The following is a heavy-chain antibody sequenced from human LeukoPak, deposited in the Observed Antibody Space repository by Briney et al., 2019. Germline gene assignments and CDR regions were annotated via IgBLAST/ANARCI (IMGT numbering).Heavy chain of an antibody. CDR2: ISGSGGST. CDR1: GFTFSSYG. J-gene: IGHJ5*02. V-gene: IGHV3-23*01. D-gene: IGHD5-24*01. Sequence: GGSLRLSCAASGFTFSSYGMFWVRQAPGKGLEWVSAISGSGGSTYYADSVKGRFTISGDNSKNTLYLQMNSLRAEDTAVYYCAKELRRDGYNLFDPWGQGTLVTVSS. CDR3: AKELRRDGYNLFDP.